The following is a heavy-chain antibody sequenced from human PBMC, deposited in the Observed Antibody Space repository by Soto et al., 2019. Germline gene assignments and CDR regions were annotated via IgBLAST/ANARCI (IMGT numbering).Heavy chain of an antibody. CDR2: INAGNGNT. Sequence: ASVKVSCKASGYTFTSYAMHWVRQAPGQRLEWMGWINAGNGNTKYSQKFQGRVTITRDTSASTAYMELSSLRSEDTAVYYCARDPSLDYYGSSGPDPWGQGTLVTVSS. J-gene: IGHJ5*02. V-gene: IGHV1-3*01. CDR3: ARDPSLDYYGSSGPDP. D-gene: IGHD3-22*01. CDR1: GYTFTSYA.